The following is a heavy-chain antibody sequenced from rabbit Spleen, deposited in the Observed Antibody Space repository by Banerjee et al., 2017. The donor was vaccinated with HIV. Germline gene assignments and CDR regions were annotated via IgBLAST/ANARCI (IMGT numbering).Heavy chain of an antibody. J-gene: IGHJ4*01. CDR1: GFSFSSSYY. D-gene: IGHD6-1*01. CDR3: ARTGDSAGGYGYGL. V-gene: IGHV1S45*01. Sequence: QEQLEESGGDLVKPGASLTLTCTASGFSFSSSYYMCWVRQAPGKGLEWIGCIAASGGTTYYATWAKGRFTISKPSSTTVTLQVTSLTAADTATYFCARTGDSAGGYGYGLWGPGTLVTVS. CDR2: IAASGGTT.